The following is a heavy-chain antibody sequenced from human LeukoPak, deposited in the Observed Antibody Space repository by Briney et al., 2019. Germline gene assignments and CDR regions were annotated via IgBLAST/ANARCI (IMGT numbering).Heavy chain of an antibody. J-gene: IGHJ1*01. V-gene: IGHV3-21*01. Sequence: GGSLRLSCAASGFTFSDYWMHWVRQAPGKGLEWVSSISSSSSYIYYADSVKGRFTISRDNAKNSLYLQMNSLRAEDTAVYYCARDWPTIAAAGTIPEYFQHWGQGTLVTVSS. CDR2: ISSSSSYI. D-gene: IGHD6-13*01. CDR3: ARDWPTIAAAGTIPEYFQH. CDR1: GFTFSDYW.